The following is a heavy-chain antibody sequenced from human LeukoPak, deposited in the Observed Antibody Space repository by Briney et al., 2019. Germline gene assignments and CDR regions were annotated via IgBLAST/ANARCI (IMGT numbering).Heavy chain of an antibody. D-gene: IGHD3-22*01. V-gene: IGHV1-58*01. CDR3: AATYEYYYDSSGYLVFDY. Sequence: GASVKVSCKASGFTFTSSAVQWMRQARGQRLEWIGWIVVGSGNSNYAQKFQERVTITRDMSTSTAYMELSSLRSEDTAVYYCAATYEYYYDSSGYLVFDYWGQGTLVTVSS. CDR2: IVVGSGNS. CDR1: GFTFTSSA. J-gene: IGHJ4*02.